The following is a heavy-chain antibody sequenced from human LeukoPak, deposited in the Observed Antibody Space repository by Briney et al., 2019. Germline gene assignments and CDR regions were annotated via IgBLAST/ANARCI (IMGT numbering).Heavy chain of an antibody. CDR1: GYTFINYY. Sequence: GASVKASCKASGYTFINYYIHWVRQAPGQGLEWMGIINPSGGTTSYAQKFQGRVTMTRDTSTSTVYMELSSLRSEDTAVYYCAKLAGAYFDYWGQGTLVTVSS. V-gene: IGHV1-46*01. CDR3: AKLAGAYFDY. J-gene: IGHJ4*02. D-gene: IGHD3-3*02. CDR2: INPSGGTT.